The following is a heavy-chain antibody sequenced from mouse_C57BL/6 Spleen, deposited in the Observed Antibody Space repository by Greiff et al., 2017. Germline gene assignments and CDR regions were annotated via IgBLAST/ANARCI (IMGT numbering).Heavy chain of an antibody. CDR1: GFTFSSYG. D-gene: IGHD4-1*01. CDR3: ARLGYWDAYYDY. CDR2: ISSGGSYT. J-gene: IGHJ2*01. Sequence: EVQRVESGGDLVKPGGSLKLSCAASGFTFSSYGMSWVRQTPDKRLEWVATISSGGSYTYYPDSVKGRFTISRDNAKNTLYLQMSSLKSEDTAMYYCARLGYWDAYYDYWGQGTTLTVSS. V-gene: IGHV5-6*01.